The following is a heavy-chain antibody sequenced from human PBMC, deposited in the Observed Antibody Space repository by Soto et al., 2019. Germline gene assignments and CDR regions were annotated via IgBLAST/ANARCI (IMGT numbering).Heavy chain of an antibody. CDR3: ARDYGGNSEVTY. D-gene: IGHD4-17*01. V-gene: IGHV3-48*01. Sequence: EVQLVESGGGLVQPGGSLRLSCAASGFTFSSYSMNWVRQAPGKGLEWVSYISSSSSTIYYVDSVKGRFTISRDNANNSLYLQMNSLRAEDTAVYYCARDYGGNSEVTYWGQGTLVTVSS. J-gene: IGHJ4*02. CDR2: ISSSSSTI. CDR1: GFTFSSYS.